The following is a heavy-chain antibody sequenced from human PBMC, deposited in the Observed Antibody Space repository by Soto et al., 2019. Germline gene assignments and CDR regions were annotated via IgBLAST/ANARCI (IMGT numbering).Heavy chain of an antibody. CDR1: GGSVSSGSYY. Sequence: SETLSLTSTVSGGSVSSGSYYWSWIRHPPGKGLEWIGYNYYSGSTNYNPSLKSRVTISVDTSKNQFSLKLSSVTAADTAMYYCARGGITIFGPLSYYYGMDVWGQGTTVTVSS. J-gene: IGHJ6*02. CDR3: ARGGITIFGPLSYYYGMDV. D-gene: IGHD3-3*01. CDR2: NYYSGST. V-gene: IGHV4-61*01.